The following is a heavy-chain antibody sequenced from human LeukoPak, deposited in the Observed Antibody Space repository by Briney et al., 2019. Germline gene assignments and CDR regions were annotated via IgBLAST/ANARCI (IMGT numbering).Heavy chain of an antibody. J-gene: IGHJ3*02. CDR3: ASRNQWELSFGAFDI. D-gene: IGHD1-26*01. CDR1: GFTVSSDY. Sequence: GGSLRLSCAASGFTVSSDYMSWVRQAPGKGLEWVSVIYSGGSTYYADSVKGRFTISRDNSKNTLYLQMNSLRAEDTAVYYCASRNQWELSFGAFDIWGQGTMVTVSS. V-gene: IGHV3-53*01. CDR2: IYSGGST.